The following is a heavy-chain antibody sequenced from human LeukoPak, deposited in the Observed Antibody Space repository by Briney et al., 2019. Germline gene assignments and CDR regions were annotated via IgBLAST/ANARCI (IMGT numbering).Heavy chain of an antibody. CDR3: ARRLARVD. CDR1: GGSISSSSYY. J-gene: IGHJ4*02. Sequence: SETLSLTCTVSGGSISSSSYYWGWVRQPPGKGLEWIGSIYYSGSTYYNPSLKSRVTISVDTSKNQFSLKLSSVTAADTAVYYYARRLARVDWGQGTLVTVSS. D-gene: IGHD3-16*01. CDR2: IYYSGST. V-gene: IGHV4-39*01.